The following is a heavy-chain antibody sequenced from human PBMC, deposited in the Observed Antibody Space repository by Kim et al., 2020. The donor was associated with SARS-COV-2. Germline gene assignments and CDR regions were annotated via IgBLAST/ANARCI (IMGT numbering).Heavy chain of an antibody. CDR2: TYYRSKWYN. J-gene: IGHJ3*02. V-gene: IGHV6-1*01. Sequence: SQTLSLTCAISGDSVSSNSAAWNWIRQSPSRGLEWLGRTYYRSKWYNDYAVSVKSRITINPDTSKNQFSLQLNSVTPEDTAVYYCARDPGYCSSTSCSHAFDIWGQGTMVTVSS. CDR3: ARDPGYCSSTSCSHAFDI. CDR1: GDSVSSNSAA. D-gene: IGHD2-2*01.